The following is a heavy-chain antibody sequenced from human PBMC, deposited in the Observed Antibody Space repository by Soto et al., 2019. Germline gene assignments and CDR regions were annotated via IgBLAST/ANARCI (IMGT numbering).Heavy chain of an antibody. Sequence: GGSLRLSCAASGFTFSSYGLHWVRQAPGEGLEWVALISYDGSKTYYADSVKGRFTISRDNSKNTLYLQMNSLRAEDTAVYYFSKMRSGWYNLHYSDQATLVTVSS. D-gene: IGHD6-19*01. CDR2: ISYDGSKT. CDR1: GFTFSSYG. V-gene: IGHV3-30*18. CDR3: SKMRSGWYNLHY. J-gene: IGHJ4*02.